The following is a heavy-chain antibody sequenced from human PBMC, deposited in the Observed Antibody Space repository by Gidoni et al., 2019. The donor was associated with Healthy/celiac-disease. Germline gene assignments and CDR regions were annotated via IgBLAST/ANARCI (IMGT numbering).Heavy chain of an antibody. V-gene: IGHV3-15*07. Sequence: EVQLVESGGGLVKPGGSLRLSCAASGFTFSNAWLNWVRQAPGKGLEWVGRIKSKTDGGTTDYAAPVKGRFTISRDDSKNTLYLQMNSLKTEDTAVYYCTTRVGYCSGGSCRSLDYWGQGTLVTVSS. J-gene: IGHJ4*02. CDR2: IKSKTDGGTT. CDR1: GFTFSNAW. CDR3: TTRVGYCSGGSCRSLDY. D-gene: IGHD2-15*01.